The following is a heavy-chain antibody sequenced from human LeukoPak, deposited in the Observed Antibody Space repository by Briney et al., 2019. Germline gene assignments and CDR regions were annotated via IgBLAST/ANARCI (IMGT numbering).Heavy chain of an antibody. D-gene: IGHD5-18*01. J-gene: IGHJ3*02. CDR1: GGSFSGYY. V-gene: IGHV4-34*01. CDR3: ARDQGYSYGADAFDI. Sequence: SETLSLTCAVYGGSFSGYYWSWIRQPPGKGLEWIGEINHSGSTNYNPSLKSRVTISVDTSKNQFSLKLSSVTAADTAVYYCARDQGYSYGADAFDIWGQGTMVTVSS. CDR2: INHSGST.